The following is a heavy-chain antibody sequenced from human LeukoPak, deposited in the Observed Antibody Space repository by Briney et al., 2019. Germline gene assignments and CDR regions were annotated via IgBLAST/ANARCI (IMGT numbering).Heavy chain of an antibody. CDR2: IYTSGST. V-gene: IGHV4-4*07. CDR3: ARHIITMVRGVIIYYYYGMDV. Sequence: SETLSLTCTVSGGSISSNYWSWIRQPAGKGLEWIGRIYTSGSTNYNPSLKSRVTMSVDTSKNQFSLKLSSVTAADTAVYYCARHIITMVRGVIIYYYYGMDVWGQGTTVTVSS. D-gene: IGHD3-10*01. J-gene: IGHJ6*02. CDR1: GGSISSNY.